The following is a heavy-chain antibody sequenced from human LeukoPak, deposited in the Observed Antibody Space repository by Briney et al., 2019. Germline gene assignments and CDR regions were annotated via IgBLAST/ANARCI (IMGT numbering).Heavy chain of an antibody. J-gene: IGHJ5*02. CDR1: GGSFSGYY. CDR3: ARGSSSRKWFDP. Sequence: SETLSLTCAVYGGSFSGYYWSWIRQPPGKGLEWIGEINDSGSTNYNPSLKSRVTMSVDTSKNQFSLKLSSVTAADTAVYYCARGSSSRKWFDPWGQGTLVTVSS. V-gene: IGHV4-34*01. CDR2: INDSGST. D-gene: IGHD6-13*01.